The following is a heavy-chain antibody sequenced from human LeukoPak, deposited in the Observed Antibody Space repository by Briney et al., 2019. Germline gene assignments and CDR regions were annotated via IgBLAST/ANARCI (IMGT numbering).Heavy chain of an antibody. Sequence: SETLSLTCAVYGGSFSGYYWSWNRQPPGKGLEWIGEINHSGSTNYNPSLKSRVTISVDTSKNQFSLKLSSVTAADTAVYYCARASKVPYYYMDVWGKGTTVTVSS. J-gene: IGHJ6*03. CDR3: ARASKVPYYYMDV. CDR2: INHSGST. V-gene: IGHV4-34*01. CDR1: GGSFSGYY.